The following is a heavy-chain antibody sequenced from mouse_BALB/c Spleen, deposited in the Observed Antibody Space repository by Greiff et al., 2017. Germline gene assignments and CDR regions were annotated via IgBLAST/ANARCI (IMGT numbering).Heavy chain of an antibody. J-gene: IGHJ3*01. D-gene: IGHD1-1*01. V-gene: IGHV1S137*01. CDR1: GYTFTDYA. CDR3: ASGGDYGSSSGFAY. CDR2: ISTYYGDA. Sequence: QVQLQQSGAELVRPGVSVKISCKGSGYTFTDYAMHWVKQSHAKSLEWIGVISTYYGDASYNQKFKGKATMTVDKSSSTAYMELARLTSEDSAIYYCASGGDYGSSSGFAYWGQGTLVTVSA.